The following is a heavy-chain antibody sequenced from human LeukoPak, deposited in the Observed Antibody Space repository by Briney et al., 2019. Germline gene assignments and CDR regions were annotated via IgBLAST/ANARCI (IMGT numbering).Heavy chain of an antibody. J-gene: IGHJ4*02. CDR3: ARDRRDGYSV. D-gene: IGHD5-24*01. Sequence: SETLSLTCTVSGGSISSGAYCWNWTRQRPGKGLEWIGYIFHSGSTYYKPSVKSRVTISVDTSKNQLSLRLTSVTAADTAVYYCARDRRDGYSVWGQGTQVTVSS. CDR2: IFHSGST. V-gene: IGHV4-31*03. CDR1: GGSISSGAYC.